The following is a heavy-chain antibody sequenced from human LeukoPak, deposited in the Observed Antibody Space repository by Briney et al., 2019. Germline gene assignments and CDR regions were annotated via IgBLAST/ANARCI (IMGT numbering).Heavy chain of an antibody. D-gene: IGHD6-19*01. V-gene: IGHV4-34*01. CDR1: GGSINSYY. CDR3: ARVLVAGTYYMDV. CDR2: INHSGST. J-gene: IGHJ6*03. Sequence: PSETLSITCTVSGGSINSYYWSWIRQPPGKGLEWIGEINHSGSTNYNPSLKSRVTISVDTSKNQFSLKLSFVTAADTAVYYCARVLVAGTYYMDVWGKGTTVTVSS.